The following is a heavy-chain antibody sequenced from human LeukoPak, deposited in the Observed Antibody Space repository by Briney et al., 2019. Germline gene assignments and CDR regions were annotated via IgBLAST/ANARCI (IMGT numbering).Heavy chain of an antibody. J-gene: IGHJ5*02. CDR2: INTDGSST. Sequence: GGSLRLSCSASGFTLSNYWMHWVRQAPGKGLVWVSRINTDGSSTNYADSVKGRFTISRDNAKNSLYLQMNSLRAEDTAVYYCAGDSSPAWGQGTLVTVSS. CDR3: AGDSSPA. CDR1: GFTLSNYW. V-gene: IGHV3-74*01.